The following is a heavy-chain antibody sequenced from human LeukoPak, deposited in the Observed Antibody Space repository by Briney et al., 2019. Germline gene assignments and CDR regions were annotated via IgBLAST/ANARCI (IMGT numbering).Heavy chain of an antibody. D-gene: IGHD3-22*01. J-gene: IGHJ4*02. V-gene: IGHV3-48*04. Sequence: GGSLRLSCAASGFIFSSYSMNWVRQAPGKGLEWVSYISSSSSTIYYADSVKGRFTISRDNAKNTLYLQMNSLRAEDTAVYYCARDYPINYYDSSGYYYGWGQGTLVTVSS. CDR2: ISSSSSTI. CDR1: GFIFSSYS. CDR3: ARDYPINYYDSSGYYYG.